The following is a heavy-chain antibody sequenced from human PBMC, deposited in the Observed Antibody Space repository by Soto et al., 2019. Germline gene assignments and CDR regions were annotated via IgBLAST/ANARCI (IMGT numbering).Heavy chain of an antibody. CDR2: IWYDGSNK. CDR3: AREKGSSYKPLDAFDI. Sequence: QPGGSLRLSCAASGFTFSSYGMHWVRQAPGKGLEWVAVIWYDGSNKYYADSVKGRFTISRDNSKNTLYLQMNSLRAEDTAVYYCAREKGSSYKPLDAFDIWGQGTMVTVSS. V-gene: IGHV3-33*01. J-gene: IGHJ3*02. CDR1: GFTFSSYG. D-gene: IGHD3-10*01.